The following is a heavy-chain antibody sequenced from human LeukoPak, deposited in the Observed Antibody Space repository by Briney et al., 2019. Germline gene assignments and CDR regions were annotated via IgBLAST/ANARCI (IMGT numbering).Heavy chain of an antibody. Sequence: ASVKVSCKASGYTFTSYGISWVRQAPGQGLEWMGWISAYNGNTNYAQKFQGRVTITADESTSTAYMELSSLRSEDTAVYYCVPYSSSSPNFDYWGQGTLVTVSS. D-gene: IGHD6-6*01. CDR3: VPYSSSSPNFDY. V-gene: IGHV1-18*01. CDR2: ISAYNGNT. CDR1: GYTFTSYG. J-gene: IGHJ4*02.